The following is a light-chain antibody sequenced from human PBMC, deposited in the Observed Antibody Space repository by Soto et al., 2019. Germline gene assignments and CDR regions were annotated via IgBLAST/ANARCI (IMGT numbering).Light chain of an antibody. CDR1: QSVSNNY. CDR3: QQYGSSPT. Sequence: EIVLTQSPCTLSLSAGERATLSWRASQSVSNNYVAWYQQKPGQAPRLLIYGASSRATGIPDRFSGSASGTDSTLTISRLQPEDFAVYYCQQYGSSPTFGQGTKVDIK. V-gene: IGKV3-20*01. CDR2: GAS. J-gene: IGKJ1*01.